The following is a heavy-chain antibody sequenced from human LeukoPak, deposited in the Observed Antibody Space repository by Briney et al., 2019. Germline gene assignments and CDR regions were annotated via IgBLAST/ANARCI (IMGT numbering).Heavy chain of an antibody. CDR1: RYTFTSSG. CDR2: ISAYNGNT. V-gene: IGHV1-18*01. J-gene: IGHJ4*02. D-gene: IGHD3-10*01. Sequence: GGPVKASCKPSRYTFTSSGISSVGQAPGHRRECMGWISAYNGNTNYAPKLPGRVTMTTDTSTTTTNMELRRLRSDDTTLYYCTRFILYYYGSGSANGEYCGEGGLVSVSS. CDR3: TRFILYYYGSGSANGEY.